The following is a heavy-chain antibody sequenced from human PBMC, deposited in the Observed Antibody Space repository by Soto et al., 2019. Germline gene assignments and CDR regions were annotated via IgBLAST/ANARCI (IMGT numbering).Heavy chain of an antibody. V-gene: IGHV1-46*01. Sequence: XSVKVSCKASGYRFTTYYIHWVRQAPGQGLEWMGIINPKTGASTYAQKFQGRVTMTTDTSTSTVSMELSSLESEDTAVYYCAREYSAEMSLFTISNYHYYYSMDVWGQGTTVTVSS. J-gene: IGHJ6*03. CDR1: GYRFTTYY. CDR2: INPKTGAS. CDR3: AREYSAEMSLFTISNYHYYYSMDV. D-gene: IGHD3-3*02.